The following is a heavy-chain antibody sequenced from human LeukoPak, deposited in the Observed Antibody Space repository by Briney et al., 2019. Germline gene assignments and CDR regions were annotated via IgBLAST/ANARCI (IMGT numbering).Heavy chain of an antibody. Sequence: ASVKVSCKASGDTFTSYYMHWVRQAPGQGLEWMGIINPSGGSTSYAQKFQGRVTMTRDTSMSTVYMELSSLRSEDTAVYYCARDPKVAAAGTRYFDLWGRGTLVTVSS. CDR1: GDTFTSYY. J-gene: IGHJ2*01. CDR2: INPSGGST. CDR3: ARDPKVAAAGTRYFDL. V-gene: IGHV1-46*01. D-gene: IGHD6-13*01.